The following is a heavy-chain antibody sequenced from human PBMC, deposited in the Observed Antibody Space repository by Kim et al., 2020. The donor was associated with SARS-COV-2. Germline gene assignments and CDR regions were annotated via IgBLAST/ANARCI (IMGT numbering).Heavy chain of an antibody. CDR3: AVYEDYDFWSGPRDYYYYGMDV. D-gene: IGHD3-3*01. Sequence: SVKVSCKASGGTFSSYAISWVRQAPGQGLEWMGGIIPIFGTANYAQKFQGRVTITADESTSTAYMELSSLRSEDTAVYYCAVYEDYDFWSGPRDYYYYGMDVWGQGTTVTVSS. CDR2: IIPIFGTA. J-gene: IGHJ6*02. V-gene: IGHV1-69*13. CDR1: GGTFSSYA.